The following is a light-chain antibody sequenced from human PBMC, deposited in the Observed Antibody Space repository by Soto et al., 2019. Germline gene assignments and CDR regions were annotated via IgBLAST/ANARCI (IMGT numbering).Light chain of an antibody. J-gene: IGKJ1*01. Sequence: EVVMTQSPATLSVSPGERATLSCRASQSVSNNLAWYQQKPGQAPRLLIYAASTRATGLPARFSGSGFGTDFTLTISSLQSEDFAVYYCQQYNDWPRTFGQGTKVDIK. V-gene: IGKV3-15*01. CDR3: QQYNDWPRT. CDR1: QSVSNN. CDR2: AAS.